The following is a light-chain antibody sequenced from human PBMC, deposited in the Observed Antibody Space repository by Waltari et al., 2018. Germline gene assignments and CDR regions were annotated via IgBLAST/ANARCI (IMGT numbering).Light chain of an antibody. CDR1: NSNVGSYNL. Sequence: QSARTQPASVSGSPGQSITISCTGFNSNVGSYNLVSWYQKHPGKAPKLLIYEGNRRPSGVSNRFSGSKSDNTASLTLSGLQAEDEADYYCCSNVGSSVFFGGGTKLTVL. V-gene: IGLV2-23*03. CDR3: CSNVGSSVF. CDR2: EGN. J-gene: IGLJ2*01.